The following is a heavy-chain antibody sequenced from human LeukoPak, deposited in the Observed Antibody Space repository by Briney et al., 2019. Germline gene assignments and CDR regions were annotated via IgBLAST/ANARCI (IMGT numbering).Heavy chain of an antibody. CDR2: ISFDGRNT. Sequence: GRSLRLSCAASGFTLSNYAMHWVRQAPGKGLEWVTNISFDGRNTHYVDSVKGRFTISRDNSKNTLYLQMSSLRPEDTAVYYCTRGPATDYYDTSGYCDYWGQGTPVTVSS. J-gene: IGHJ4*02. V-gene: IGHV3-30*04. CDR1: GFTLSNYA. CDR3: TRGPATDYYDTSGYCDY. D-gene: IGHD3-22*01.